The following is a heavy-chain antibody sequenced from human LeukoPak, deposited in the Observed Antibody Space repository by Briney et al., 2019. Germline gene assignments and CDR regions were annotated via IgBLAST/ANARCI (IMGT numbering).Heavy chain of an antibody. J-gene: IGHJ4*02. V-gene: IGHV3-23*01. Sequence: GGSLRLSCAASGFTFSSYAMSWVRQAPGKGLEWVSSISGGGDNTYYADSVKGRFTISRDNSKNTLYVQMNSLRAEDTAVYYCARAPYCSNGVCYLVEYWGQGTLVTVSS. CDR3: ARAPYCSNGVCYLVEY. CDR1: GFTFSSYA. D-gene: IGHD2-8*01. CDR2: ISGGGDNT.